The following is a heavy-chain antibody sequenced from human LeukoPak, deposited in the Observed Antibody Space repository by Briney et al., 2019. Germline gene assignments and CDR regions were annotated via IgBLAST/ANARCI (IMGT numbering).Heavy chain of an antibody. Sequence: PSETLSLTCTVSGGSISSSSSYWGWIRQPPGKGLEWIGSIYYSGSPYYNPSLKSRVTISVDTSKNQFSLRLSPVTAADTAVYYCARYSSGWYLNYFDYWGQGTLVTVSS. CDR2: IYYSGSP. CDR1: GGSISSSSSY. D-gene: IGHD6-19*01. V-gene: IGHV4-39*01. CDR3: ARYSSGWYLNYFDY. J-gene: IGHJ4*02.